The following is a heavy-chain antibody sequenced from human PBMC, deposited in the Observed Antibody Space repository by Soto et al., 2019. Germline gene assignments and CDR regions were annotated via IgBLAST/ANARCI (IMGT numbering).Heavy chain of an antibody. CDR3: ASDVQGY. Sequence: EVQLVESGGGLVQPGGSLRLSCAASGLTFSSYWMSWVRQAPGKGLEWVANIKQDGSEKYYVESVKGRFTISRDNAKNSLYLQMISLRGEDTAVYYCASDVQGYWGQGTLVTVSS. CDR2: IKQDGSEK. D-gene: IGHD6-6*01. J-gene: IGHJ4*02. V-gene: IGHV3-7*01. CDR1: GLTFSSYW.